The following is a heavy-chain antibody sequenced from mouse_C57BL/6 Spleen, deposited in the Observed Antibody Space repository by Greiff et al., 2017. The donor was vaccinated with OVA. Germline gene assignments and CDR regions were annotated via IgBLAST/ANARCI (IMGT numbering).Heavy chain of an antibody. V-gene: IGHV5-9-1*02. CDR2: ISTGDDDI. CDR3: TRDRDSSGCGFDY. D-gene: IGHD3-2*02. Sequence: EVQVVESGEGLVKPGGSLKLSCAASGFTFSSYSMHWVRQIPGKRLEWVAYISTGDDDIYYADTVKGRVTISRDKARNTLYLQMSSLKSEDTAMYYCTRDRDSSGCGFDYWGQGTTLTVSS. J-gene: IGHJ2*01. CDR1: GFTFSSYS.